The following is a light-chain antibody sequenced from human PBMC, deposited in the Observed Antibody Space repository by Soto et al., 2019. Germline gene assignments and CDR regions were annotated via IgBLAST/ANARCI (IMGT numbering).Light chain of an antibody. CDR1: ISDVGGYSY. Sequence: QSLLTQPACVSGSPGQPITISCTGTISDVGGYSYVSWYQQHTGKAPKLMIYEVNNRPAGVSNRFSGSKSGNTASLTISGLQAEDEADYYCSSYTTSSTLVFGTGTKVTVL. CDR3: SSYTTSSTLV. V-gene: IGLV2-14*01. CDR2: EVN. J-gene: IGLJ1*01.